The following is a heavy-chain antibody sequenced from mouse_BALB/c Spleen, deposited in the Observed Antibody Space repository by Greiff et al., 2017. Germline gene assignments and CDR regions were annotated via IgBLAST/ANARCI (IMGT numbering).Heavy chain of an antibody. CDR1: GFTFSSFG. CDR3: ARGGKGWFAY. Sequence: EVQLVESGGGLVQPGGSRKLSCAASGFTFSSFGMHWVRQAPEKGLEWVAYISSGSSTIYYADTVKGRFTISRDNPKNTLFLQMTSLRSEDTAMYYCARGGKGWFAYWGQGTLVTVSA. CDR2: ISSGSSTI. V-gene: IGHV5-17*02. J-gene: IGHJ3*01.